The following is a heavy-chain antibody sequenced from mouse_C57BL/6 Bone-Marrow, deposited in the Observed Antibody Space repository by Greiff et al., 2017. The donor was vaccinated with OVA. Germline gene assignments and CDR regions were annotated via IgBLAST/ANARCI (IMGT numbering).Heavy chain of an antibody. V-gene: IGHV1-54*01. J-gene: IGHJ3*01. Sequence: VKVVESGAELVRPGTSVKVSCKASGYAFTNYLIEWVKQRPGQGLEWIGVINPGSGGTNYNEKFKGKATLTADKSSSTAYMQLSSLTSEDSAVYFCARGGYAWFAYWGQGTLVTVSA. CDR2: INPGSGGT. D-gene: IGHD2-2*01. CDR3: ARGGYAWFAY. CDR1: GYAFTNYL.